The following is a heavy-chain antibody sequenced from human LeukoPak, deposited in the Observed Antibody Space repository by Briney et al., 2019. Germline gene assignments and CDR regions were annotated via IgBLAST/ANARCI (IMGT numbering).Heavy chain of an antibody. V-gene: IGHV3-23*01. CDR1: GFTFSSYS. Sequence: GGSLRLSCAASGFTFSSYSMNWARQAPGKGLEWVSAISSTGGTAYYADSVKGRFTISRDNSKNTLYLQMNSLRAEDTAIYYCAKNGDRGAYCSGGSCYPYYYYDMDVWGKGTTVTISS. CDR3: AKNGDRGAYCSGGSCYPYYYYDMDV. CDR2: ISSTGGTA. D-gene: IGHD2-15*01. J-gene: IGHJ6*03.